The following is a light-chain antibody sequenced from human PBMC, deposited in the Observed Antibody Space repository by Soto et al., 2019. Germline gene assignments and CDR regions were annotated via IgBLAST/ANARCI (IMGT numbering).Light chain of an antibody. CDR3: GSWDSSLSAYV. J-gene: IGLJ1*01. Sequence: QSVMTQPPSVSAAPGQKVTISCSGSSSNMGVNSVSWYQQLPGTAPKLLIYDDNKRPSGIPDRFSGSKSGTSATLGITGFQTGDEADYYCGSWDSSLSAYVFGTGTKLTVL. CDR2: DDN. V-gene: IGLV1-51*01. CDR1: SSNMGVNS.